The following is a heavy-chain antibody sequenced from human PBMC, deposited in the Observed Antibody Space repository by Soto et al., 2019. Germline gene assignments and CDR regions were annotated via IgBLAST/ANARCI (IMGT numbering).Heavy chain of an antibody. CDR1: GGSISSGDYY. CDR3: ARDLKEYSYGYSDY. CDR2: IYYSGST. V-gene: IGHV4-30-4*01. J-gene: IGHJ4*02. Sequence: SETLSLTCTVSGGSISSGDYYWSWIRQPPGKGLEWIGNIYYSGSTYYNPSLKSRVTISVNTSKNQFSLKLSSVTAADTAVYYCARDLKEYSYGYSDYWGQGTLVTVSS. D-gene: IGHD5-18*01.